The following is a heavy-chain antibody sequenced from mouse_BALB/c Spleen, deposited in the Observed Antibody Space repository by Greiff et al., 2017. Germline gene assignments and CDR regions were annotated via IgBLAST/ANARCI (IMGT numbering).Heavy chain of an antibody. J-gene: IGHJ2*01. CDR2: INPSTGYT. D-gene: IGHD1-1*01. CDR3: ARYGGDY. Sequence: VQLQQSGAELVRPGVSVKISCKASGYTFTSYWMHWVKQRPGQGLEWIGYINPSTGYTEYNQKFKDKATLTADKSSSTAYMQLSSLTSEDSAVYYCARYGGDYWGQGTTLTVSS. CDR1: GYTFTSYW. V-gene: IGHV1-4*01.